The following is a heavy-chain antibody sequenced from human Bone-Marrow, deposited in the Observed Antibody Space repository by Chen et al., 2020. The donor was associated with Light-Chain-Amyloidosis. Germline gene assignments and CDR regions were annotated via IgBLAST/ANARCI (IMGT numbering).Heavy chain of an antibody. CDR2: INHSGKS. Sequence: QVHLQQWGAGRLKPSETLSLTCGVYGGSFNDYYMTWFRQPPGKGLEWIGEINHSGKSNLNPSLSGRVTMSIDAAKRQFSLEVTSLTAADTAMYYCARGIDYWGQGTLVTVSS. V-gene: IGHV4-34*01. CDR3: ARGIDY. CDR1: GGSFNDYY. J-gene: IGHJ4*02.